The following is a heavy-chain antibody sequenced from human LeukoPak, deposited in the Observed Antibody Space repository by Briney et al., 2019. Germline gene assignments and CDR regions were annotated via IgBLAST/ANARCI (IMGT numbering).Heavy chain of an antibody. CDR3: AKERGWTAAFDI. V-gene: IGHV3-30*02. J-gene: IGHJ3*02. D-gene: IGHD6-19*01. Sequence: GWSLRLSCAASGFTFSSYGMHWVRQAPGKGLEWVAFIRYDGSNKYYADSVKGRFTISRDNSKNTLYLQMNSLRAEDTAVYYCAKERGWTAAFDIWGQGTMVTVSS. CDR2: IRYDGSNK. CDR1: GFTFSSYG.